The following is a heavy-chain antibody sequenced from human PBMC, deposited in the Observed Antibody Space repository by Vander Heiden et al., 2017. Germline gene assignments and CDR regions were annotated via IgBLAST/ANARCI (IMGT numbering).Heavy chain of an antibody. D-gene: IGHD4-17*01. CDR2: IRSKAYGGTT. Sequence: EVQLVESRGGLVKPGRSLRLSCTASGFTFGDYAMSWFRQAPGKGLEWVGFIRSKAYGGTTEDAASVKGRFTISRDDSKSIAYLKMKSLKTEDTAVYYCTRVDGDYVDYWGQGTLVTVSS. CDR3: TRVDGDYVDY. J-gene: IGHJ4*02. V-gene: IGHV3-49*05. CDR1: GFTFGDYA.